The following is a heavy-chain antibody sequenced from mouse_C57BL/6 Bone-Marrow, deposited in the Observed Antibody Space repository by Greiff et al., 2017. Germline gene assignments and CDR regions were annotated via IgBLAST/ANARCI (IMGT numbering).Heavy chain of an antibody. D-gene: IGHD2-4*01. Sequence: EVQLVESGGGLVQPKGSLKLSCAASGFTFNTYAMHWVRQAPGKGLEWVARIRSKRSNYATYYADSVKDRFTISRDDSQSMLYLQMNNLKTEDTAMYYCVRPYYDYDAVDAMDYWGQGTSVTVSS. CDR1: GFTFNTYA. CDR3: VRPYYDYDAVDAMDY. V-gene: IGHV10-3*01. J-gene: IGHJ4*01. CDR2: IRSKRSNYAT.